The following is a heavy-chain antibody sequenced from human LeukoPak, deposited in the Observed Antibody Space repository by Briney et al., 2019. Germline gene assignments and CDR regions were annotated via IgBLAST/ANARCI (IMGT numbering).Heavy chain of an antibody. V-gene: IGHV3-21*06. CDR1: GFTFSSYT. CDR2: ISTSSFYT. D-gene: IGHD5-24*01. J-gene: IGHJ3*02. Sequence: PGGSLRLSCAASGFTFSSYTMSWVRQTPGKGLEWVSSISTSSFYTYTADSVKGRFTIFRDNAKNLLYLQMNSLRAEDTAVYYCARDLEAFDIWGQGTMVTVSS. CDR3: ARDLEAFDI.